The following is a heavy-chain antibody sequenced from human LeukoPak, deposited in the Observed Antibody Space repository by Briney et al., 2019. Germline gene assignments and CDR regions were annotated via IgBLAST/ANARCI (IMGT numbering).Heavy chain of an antibody. CDR2: ISSSGSTI. D-gene: IGHD3-3*01. CDR1: GFTFSDYY. V-gene: IGHV3-11*01. J-gene: IGHJ4*02. Sequence: GGSLRLSCAASGFTFSDYYMSWIRQAPGKGLEWVSYISSSGSTIYYADSVKGRFTISRDNAKNSLYLQMNSMRAEDTAVYYCARGITIFGGPMASCEPFDHWGQGTLVTVSS. CDR3: ARGITIFGGPMASCEPFDH.